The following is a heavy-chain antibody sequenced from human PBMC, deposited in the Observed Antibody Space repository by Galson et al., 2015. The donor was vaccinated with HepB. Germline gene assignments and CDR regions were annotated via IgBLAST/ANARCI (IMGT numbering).Heavy chain of an antibody. V-gene: IGHV3-23*01. J-gene: IGHJ4*02. D-gene: IGHD6-25*01. CDR1: GFTFSGYA. CDR3: AKSPTGGGGSAHY. Sequence: SLRLSCAASGFTFSGYAMSWVRQAPGKGLEWVSGISGNGENTYYADSVKGRFTISRANSKNMLNLQMKSLTVEDTAVHFCAKSPTGGGGSAHYWGQGTLVSVSP. CDR2: ISGNGENT.